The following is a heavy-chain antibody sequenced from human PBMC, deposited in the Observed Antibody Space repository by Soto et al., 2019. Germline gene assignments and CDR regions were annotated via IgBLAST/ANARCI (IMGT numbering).Heavy chain of an antibody. CDR1: GGALSSYD. V-gene: IGHV4-4*07. Sequence: TLSLTCPVAGGALSSYDWSRIRPPAGRGLEWIGRAYTSGITNYNPSLKSRVTMSVDTSKNQFSLKLSSVTAADTAVYYCARGVHQSAGGYDFWSGRNWFDPWGQGTLVTVPS. CDR3: ARGVHQSAGGYDFWSGRNWFDP. CDR2: AYTSGIT. D-gene: IGHD3-3*01. J-gene: IGHJ5*02.